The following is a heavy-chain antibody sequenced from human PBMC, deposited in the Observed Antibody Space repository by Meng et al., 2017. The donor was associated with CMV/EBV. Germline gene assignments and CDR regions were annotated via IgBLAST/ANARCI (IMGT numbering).Heavy chain of an antibody. CDR1: GYTFPSSY. V-gene: IGHV1-46*01. J-gene: IGHJ4*02. CDR3: ARAENYYGSGSYYDY. D-gene: IGHD3-10*01. Sequence: SGYTFPSSYMHWVRQAPGHGLEWMGIINPSGGSTSYAQKFQGRVTMTRDTSTSTVYMELSSLRSEDTAVYYCARAENYYGSGSYYDYWGQGTLVTVSS. CDR2: INPSGGST.